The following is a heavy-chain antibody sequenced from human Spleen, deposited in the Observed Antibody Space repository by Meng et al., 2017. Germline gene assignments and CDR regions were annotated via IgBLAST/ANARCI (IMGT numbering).Heavy chain of an antibody. J-gene: IGHJ6*02. V-gene: IGHV1-69*06. D-gene: IGHD2-15*01. CDR3: ARGTEIVVVVAATRPYYYYYGMDV. CDR1: GGTFSSYA. Sequence: SVKVSCKASGGTFSSYAISWVRQAPGQGLEWMGGIIPIFGTANYAQKFQGRVTITADKSTSTAYMELSSLRSEDTAVYYCARGTEIVVVVAATRPYYYYYGMDVWGQGTTVTVSS. CDR2: IIPIFGTA.